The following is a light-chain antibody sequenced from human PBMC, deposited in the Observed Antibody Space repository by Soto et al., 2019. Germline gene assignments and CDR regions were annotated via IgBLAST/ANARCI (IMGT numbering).Light chain of an antibody. CDR1: QSINTH. J-gene: IGKJ1*01. Sequence: DIQMTQCPSFLSASVLERVIITFRASQSINTHLNWDQQKPGKAPKTVIFAASSLQSGVPSRFSVIISGPDFTLTLSRLQTEDFATYDGQQRYSSPPTFCQGTKADIK. CDR3: QQRYSSPPT. V-gene: IGKV1-39*01. CDR2: AAS.